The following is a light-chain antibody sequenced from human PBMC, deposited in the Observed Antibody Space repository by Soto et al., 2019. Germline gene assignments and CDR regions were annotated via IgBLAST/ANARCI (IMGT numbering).Light chain of an antibody. V-gene: IGKV1D-13*01. J-gene: IGKJ4*02. CDR2: DTF. CDR3: QQYNNYSLT. Sequence: AIQMTQSPSSLSASVGDTVTISCRASRGVRGDVAWYQQRPGRAPRVLIYDTFNLSTGVPSRFSGSGYGTEFTLTIRSLQPDDFAAYYCQQYNNYSLTFGRGTKVDIK. CDR1: RGVRGD.